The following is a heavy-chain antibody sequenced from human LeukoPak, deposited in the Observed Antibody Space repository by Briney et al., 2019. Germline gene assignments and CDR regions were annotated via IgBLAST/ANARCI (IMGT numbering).Heavy chain of an antibody. J-gene: IGHJ4*02. CDR3: ARENTFFDL. CDR1: GFTLSSYA. CDR2: ISSNGGST. Sequence: GGSLRLSCTASGFTLSSYAMHWVRQAPGKGLEYVSTISSNGGSTYYADSVKGRFIISRDNSKNTLYLQMGSLRAEDMAVFSCARENTFFDLWGQGALVTASS. V-gene: IGHV3-64*02.